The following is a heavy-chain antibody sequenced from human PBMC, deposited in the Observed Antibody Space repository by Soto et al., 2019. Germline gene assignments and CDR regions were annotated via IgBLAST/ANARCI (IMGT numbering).Heavy chain of an antibody. CDR3: ARHISNFRYYYYAMDV. Sequence: LSLTCAVSGYSISSGYYWGWIRQPPGKGLEWIGNIFHSGTSYYNPSLKSRVSISVDTSKNQFSLNLRSVTAADTAVYYCARHISNFRYYYYAMDVWGQGTTVTVSS. V-gene: IGHV4-38-2*01. D-gene: IGHD4-4*01. CDR1: GYSISSGYY. J-gene: IGHJ6*02. CDR2: IFHSGTS.